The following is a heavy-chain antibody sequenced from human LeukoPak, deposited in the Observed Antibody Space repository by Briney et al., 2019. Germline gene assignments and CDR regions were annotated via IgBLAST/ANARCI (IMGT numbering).Heavy chain of an antibody. D-gene: IGHD3-3*01. J-gene: IGHJ4*02. CDR1: GFTFSDYS. Sequence: GGSLRLSCAASGFTFSDYSMNWVRQAPGKGLEWVANIKQDGSEKYYVDSVKGRFTISRDNAKNSLYLQMNSLRAEDTAVYYCARVRITIFGVVIDRYYFDYWGQGTLVTVSS. CDR2: IKQDGSEK. CDR3: ARVRITIFGVVIDRYYFDY. V-gene: IGHV3-7*01.